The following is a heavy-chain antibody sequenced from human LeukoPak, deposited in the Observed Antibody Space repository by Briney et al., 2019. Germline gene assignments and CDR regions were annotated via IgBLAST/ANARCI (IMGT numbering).Heavy chain of an antibody. CDR3: ARDRCSGGSCYFFWF. D-gene: IGHD2-15*01. Sequence: PSETLSLTCTVSGGSISSYYWSWIRQPAGKGLEWIGRIYTSGSTNYNPSLKSRVTMSVDTSKNQFSLKLSSVTAADTAVYYCARDRCSGGSCYFFWFWGQGTLVTVSS. CDR2: IYTSGST. V-gene: IGHV4-4*07. J-gene: IGHJ4*02. CDR1: GGSISSYY.